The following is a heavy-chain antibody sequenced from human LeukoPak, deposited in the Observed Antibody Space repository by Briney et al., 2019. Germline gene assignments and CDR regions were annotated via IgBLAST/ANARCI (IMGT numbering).Heavy chain of an antibody. Sequence: SETLSLTCTVSGGSISSYYWSWIRQPPGKGLEWIGYIYYSGCTNYNPSLKSRVTISVDTSKNQFSLKLSSVTAADTAVYYCARGGATFDPWGQGTLVTVSS. V-gene: IGHV4-59*01. CDR1: GGSISSYY. J-gene: IGHJ5*02. CDR3: ARGGATFDP. D-gene: IGHD1-26*01. CDR2: IYYSGCT.